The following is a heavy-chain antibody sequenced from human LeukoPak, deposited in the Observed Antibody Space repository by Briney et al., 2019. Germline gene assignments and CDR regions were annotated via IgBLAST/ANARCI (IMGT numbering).Heavy chain of an antibody. J-gene: IGHJ4*02. CDR1: GYTFTGYY. CDR3: ARDLTSSGYYCLFDY. Sequence: GAPVKVSCKASGYTFTGYYIHWVRQAPGQGLEWMGWINPNSGDTNYAQKFQGRVTMTRDTSISTAYMELSRLRSDDTAVYYCARDLTSSGYYCLFDYWGQGSLVTVSS. D-gene: IGHD3-22*01. V-gene: IGHV1-2*02. CDR2: INPNSGDT.